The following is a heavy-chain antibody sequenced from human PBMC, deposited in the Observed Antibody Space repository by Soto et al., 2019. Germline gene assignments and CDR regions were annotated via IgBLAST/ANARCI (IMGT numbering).Heavy chain of an antibody. V-gene: IGHV3-48*02. J-gene: IGHJ6*02. D-gene: IGHD3-3*01. CDR2: ISSSSSTI. CDR1: GFTFSSYS. Sequence: LRLSCAASGFTFSSYSMNWVRQAPGKGLEWVSYISSSSSTIYYADSVKGRFTISRDNAKNSLYLQMNSLRDEDTAVYYCAREAGYDFWSGYYTAYYYYGMDVWGQGTTVTVSS. CDR3: AREAGYDFWSGYYTAYYYYGMDV.